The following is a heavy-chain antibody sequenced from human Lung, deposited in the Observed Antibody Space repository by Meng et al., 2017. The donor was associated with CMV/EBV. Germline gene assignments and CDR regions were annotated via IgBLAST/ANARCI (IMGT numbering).Heavy chain of an antibody. CDR2: ISAYNGNT. Sequence: TFTSYGISWVRQAPGHGLEWMGWISAYNGNTNYAQKLQGRVTMTTDTSTSTAYMELRSLRSDDTAVYYCARVGHCSSTSCYRANWFDPWGQGTLVTVSS. CDR3: ARVGHCSSTSCYRANWFDP. CDR1: TFTSYG. J-gene: IGHJ5*02. D-gene: IGHD2-2*01. V-gene: IGHV1-18*01.